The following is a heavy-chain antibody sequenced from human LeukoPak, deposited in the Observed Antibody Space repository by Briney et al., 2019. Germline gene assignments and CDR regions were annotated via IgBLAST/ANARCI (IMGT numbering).Heavy chain of an antibody. J-gene: IGHJ4*02. CDR1: GFIFSNYA. CDR2: ISYDGSNK. V-gene: IGHV3-30*04. D-gene: IGHD2-15*01. CDR3: AKDVAGDGEAIVDY. Sequence: GGSLRLSCAASGFIFSNYAMHWVRQAPGKGLEWVAVISYDGSNKYYADSVKGRFTISRDNSKNTLYLQMNSLRAEDTAVYYCAKDVAGDGEAIVDYWGQGTLVTVSS.